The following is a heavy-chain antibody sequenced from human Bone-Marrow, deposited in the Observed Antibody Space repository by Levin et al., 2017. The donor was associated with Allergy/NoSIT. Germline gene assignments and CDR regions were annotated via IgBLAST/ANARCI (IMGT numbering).Heavy chain of an antibody. Sequence: SLKISCVGSGFTFDDYAMHWVRQAPGKGLEWVSGISWNSGSIGYADSVKGRFTISRDNAKNSLYLQMNSLRPEDTAFYYCAKDTIFELGNRREGVFDVWGHWTMVIVSS. V-gene: IGHV3-9*01. CDR2: ISWNSGSI. D-gene: IGHD3-3*01. J-gene: IGHJ3*01. CDR1: GFTFDDYA. CDR3: AKDTIFELGNRREGVFDV.